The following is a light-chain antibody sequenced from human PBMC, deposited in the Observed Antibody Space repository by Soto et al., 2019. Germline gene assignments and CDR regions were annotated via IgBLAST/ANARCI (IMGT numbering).Light chain of an antibody. CDR3: SSYTSSSWV. CDR2: DVS. Sequence: QSALTQPASVSGSPGQSITISCTGTSSDVGGYNYVSWYQQHPGKAPKLMIYDVSNRPSGVSKRFSGSKSGNTASLTISGLQAEDEADYYCSSYTSSSWVFGGGTQLTVL. J-gene: IGLJ3*02. V-gene: IGLV2-14*01. CDR1: SSDVGGYNY.